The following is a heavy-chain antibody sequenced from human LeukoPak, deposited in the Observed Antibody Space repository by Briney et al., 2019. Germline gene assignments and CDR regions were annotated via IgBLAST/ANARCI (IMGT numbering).Heavy chain of an antibody. Sequence: PGGSLRLSCAASGFTFSSYDMHWVRHATGKGLEWVSAIGVAANTFYSDSVKGRFTISRDNARNSLYLQMNSLRAEDTAVYFCARGGLSIMGYWGQGTLVTVSS. CDR1: GFTFSSYD. D-gene: IGHD2/OR15-2a*01. V-gene: IGHV3-13*01. CDR3: ARGGLSIMGY. CDR2: IGVAANT. J-gene: IGHJ4*02.